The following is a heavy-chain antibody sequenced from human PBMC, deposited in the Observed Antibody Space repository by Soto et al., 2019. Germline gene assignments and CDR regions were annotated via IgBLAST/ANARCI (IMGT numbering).Heavy chain of an antibody. CDR3: ASGQQDSLGY. Sequence: EVQLVQSGGGLVQPGGSLRLSCAVSGFTFSSYDMNWLRQAPGKGLEWVSYIGRSVTSTSYADSVRGRFTVSRDNAKNSLFLQMNSLRAEDTAMYYCASGQQDSLGYWGQGTLVTVSS. V-gene: IGHV3-48*03. J-gene: IGHJ4*02. CDR1: GFTFSSYD. D-gene: IGHD2-15*01. CDR2: IGRSVTST.